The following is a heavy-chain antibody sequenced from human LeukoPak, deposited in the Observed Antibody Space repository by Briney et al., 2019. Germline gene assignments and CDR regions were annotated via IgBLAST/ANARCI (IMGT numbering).Heavy chain of an antibody. Sequence: ASVKVSCKASGYTFTSYGISWVRQAPGQGLEWMGWISAYNGNTNYAQKLQGRVTTTTDTSTSTAYMELRSLRSDDTAVYYCVYGDYVLFDYYYGMDVWGQGTTVTVSS. V-gene: IGHV1-18*01. D-gene: IGHD4-17*01. J-gene: IGHJ6*02. CDR2: ISAYNGNT. CDR1: GYTFTSYG. CDR3: VYGDYVLFDYYYGMDV.